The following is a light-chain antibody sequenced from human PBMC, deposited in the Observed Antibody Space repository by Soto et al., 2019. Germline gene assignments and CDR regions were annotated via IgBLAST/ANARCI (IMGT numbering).Light chain of an antibody. V-gene: IGKV3-15*01. J-gene: IGKJ4*01. Sequence: EIVMTQSPATLSVSPGESATLSYRASQSVSNNLARYQQKPGQAPRLLIYGASARATGIPARFSGSGSGTEFTLTISSLQSEDFAVYYCQQYNNWPLTFGGGTKVEIK. CDR2: GAS. CDR3: QQYNNWPLT. CDR1: QSVSNN.